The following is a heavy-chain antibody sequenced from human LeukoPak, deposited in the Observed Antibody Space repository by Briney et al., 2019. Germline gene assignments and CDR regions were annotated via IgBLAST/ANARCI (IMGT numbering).Heavy chain of an antibody. CDR2: ISYDGSNK. J-gene: IGHJ6*02. D-gene: IGHD3-22*01. CDR3: ARDYDSSGYYHSYYYGMDV. CDR1: GFTFSSYA. Sequence: GGSLRLSCAASGFTFSSYAMHWVRQAPGKGLEWVAVISYDGSNKYYADSVKGRFTISRDNSKNTLYLQMNSLRAEDTAVYYCARDYDSSGYYHSYYYGMDVWGQGTTVTVSS. V-gene: IGHV3-30-3*01.